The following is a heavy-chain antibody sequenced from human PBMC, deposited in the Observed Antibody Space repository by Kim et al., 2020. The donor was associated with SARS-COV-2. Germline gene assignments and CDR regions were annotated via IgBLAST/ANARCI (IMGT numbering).Heavy chain of an antibody. CDR2: IGTAGDT. V-gene: IGHV3-13*01. J-gene: IGHJ3*02. D-gene: IGHD6-13*01. Sequence: GGSLRLSCAASGFTFSSYDMHWVRQATGKGLEWVSAIGTAGDTYYPGSVKGRFTISRENAKNSLYLQMNSLRAGDTAVYYCARGEGSSWPQDAFDIWGQGTMVTVSS. CDR3: ARGEGSSWPQDAFDI. CDR1: GFTFSSYD.